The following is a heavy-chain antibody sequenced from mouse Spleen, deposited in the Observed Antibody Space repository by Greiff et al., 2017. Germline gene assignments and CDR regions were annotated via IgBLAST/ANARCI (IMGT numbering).Heavy chain of an antibody. CDR1: GYTFTSYT. J-gene: IGHJ1*01. D-gene: IGHD2-3*01. CDR2: INPSSGYT. CDR3: ARNDGYYYWYFDV. Sequence: QVQLKQSGAELARPGASVKMSCKASGYTFTSYTMHWVKQRPGQGLEWIGYINPSSGYTKYNQKFKDKATLTADKSSSTAYMQLSSLTSEDSAVYYCARNDGYYYWYFDVWGAGTTVTVSS. V-gene: IGHV1-4*01.